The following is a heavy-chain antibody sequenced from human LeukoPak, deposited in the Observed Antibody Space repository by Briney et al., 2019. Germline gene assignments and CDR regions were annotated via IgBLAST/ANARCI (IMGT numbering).Heavy chain of an antibody. CDR3: ARAGGYCSSTSCRAWFDP. CDR2: INSDGSST. J-gene: IGHJ5*02. Sequence: GGSLRLSCAASGNYWMHWVRQAPGKGLVWVSRINSDGSSTSYADSVKGRFTISRDNAKNTLYLQMNSLRAEDTAVYYCARAGGYCSSTSCRAWFDPWGQGTLVTVSS. D-gene: IGHD2-2*01. CDR1: GNYW. V-gene: IGHV3-74*01.